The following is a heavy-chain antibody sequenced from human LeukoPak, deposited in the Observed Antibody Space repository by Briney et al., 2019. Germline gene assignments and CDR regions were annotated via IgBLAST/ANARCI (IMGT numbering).Heavy chain of an antibody. J-gene: IGHJ5*02. V-gene: IGHV3-53*01. CDR1: GFTVSSNY. D-gene: IGHD6-13*01. Sequence: GGSLILSCAASGFTVSSNYMSWVRQAPGKGLEWVSVIYSGGSTYYADSVKGRFTISRDNSKNTLYLQMNSLRAEDTAVYYCARAIAAAGTVWFDPWGQGTLVTVSS. CDR3: ARAIAAAGTVWFDP. CDR2: IYSGGST.